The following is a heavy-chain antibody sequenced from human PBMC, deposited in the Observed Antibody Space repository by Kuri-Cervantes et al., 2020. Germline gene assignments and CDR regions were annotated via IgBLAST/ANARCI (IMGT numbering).Heavy chain of an antibody. V-gene: IGHV4-39*07. CDR1: GGSISSSSYY. CDR3: ARGLGYSYGSYYYYMDV. J-gene: IGHJ6*03. Sequence: SETLSLTCTVSGGSISSSSYYWGWIRQPPGKGLEWIGSIYYSGSTNYNPSLKSRVTISVDTSKNQFSLKLSSVTAADTAVYYCARGLGYSYGSYYYYMDVWGKGTTVTVSS. D-gene: IGHD5-18*01. CDR2: IYYSGST.